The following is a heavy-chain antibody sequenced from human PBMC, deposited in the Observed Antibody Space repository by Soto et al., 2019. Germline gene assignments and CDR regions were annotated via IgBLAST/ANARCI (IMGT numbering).Heavy chain of an antibody. CDR3: AGGDARGIIFAY. J-gene: IGHJ4*02. Sequence: QVQLQESGPGLVKPSQTLSLSCTVSGGSINSGGYYWSWIRQVPGKGLEWIGYIYYSGNTYYNPSLKSRVAISLDTPKNQFSLKLSSVTAADTAVYYCAGGDARGIIFAYWGQGTPVTVSS. CDR2: IYYSGNT. CDR1: GGSINSGGYY. V-gene: IGHV4-31*03. D-gene: IGHD3-10*01.